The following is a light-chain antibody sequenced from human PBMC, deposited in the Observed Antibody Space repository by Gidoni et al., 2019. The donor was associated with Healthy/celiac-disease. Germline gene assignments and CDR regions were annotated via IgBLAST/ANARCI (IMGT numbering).Light chain of an antibody. CDR3: MQALQTPRT. CDR2: FGS. J-gene: IGKJ4*01. Sequence: DIGMTPSPLSLPVTPGEPAPISCRSSQSLLQSNGYNCLDWYLQTPGQSPQLLIYFGSNRASGVPDRFSGSGSGTDFTLKISRVVAEDVGVYYCMQALQTPRTFGGGTKVEIK. V-gene: IGKV2-28*01. CDR1: QSLLQSNGYNC.